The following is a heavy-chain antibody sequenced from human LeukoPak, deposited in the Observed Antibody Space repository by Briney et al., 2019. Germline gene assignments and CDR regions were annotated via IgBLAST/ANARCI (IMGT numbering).Heavy chain of an antibody. CDR2: IGRGGDT. Sequence: GESLKISCAGSGFTFSGNDFHWVRQATGKGLEWVSAIGRGGDTYYPGSVKGRFTISREDAKNSLYLQMNSLTAGDTAVYYCARELLDAISSGWYFDLWGRGTLVTVSS. D-gene: IGHD2-21*01. CDR1: GFTFSGND. J-gene: IGHJ2*01. CDR3: ARELLDAISSGWYFDL. V-gene: IGHV3-13*01.